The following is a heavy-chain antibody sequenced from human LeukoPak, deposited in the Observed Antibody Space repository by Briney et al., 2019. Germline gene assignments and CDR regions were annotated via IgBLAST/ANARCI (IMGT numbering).Heavy chain of an antibody. CDR1: GASVSSGSYY. D-gene: IGHD3-10*01. V-gene: IGHV4-61*01. CDR3: AREEWYGSGSYCQRAFDI. CDR2: IYYTGST. J-gene: IGHJ3*02. Sequence: PSETLSLTCTVSGASVSSGSYYWSWIRQPPGKGLEWVGYIYYTGSTNYNPSLKRRVSISIDTSKSQFSLKLNSVTAADTAVYYCAREEWYGSGSYCQRAFDIWGQGTMVTVSS.